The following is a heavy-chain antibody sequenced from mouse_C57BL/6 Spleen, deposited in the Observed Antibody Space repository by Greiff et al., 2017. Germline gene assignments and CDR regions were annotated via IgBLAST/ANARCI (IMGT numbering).Heavy chain of an antibody. CDR1: GYTFTEYT. J-gene: IGHJ1*03. Sequence: QVQLQQSGAELVKPGASVKLSCKASGYTFTEYTIHWVKQRSGQGLEWIGWFYPGSGSIKYNGKFKDKATLTADKSSSTVYMELSRLTSEYSAVYFCARHEGSPYGGYWYFDVWGTGTTVTVSS. D-gene: IGHD1-1*01. V-gene: IGHV1-62-2*01. CDR2: FYPGSGSI. CDR3: ARHEGSPYGGYWYFDV.